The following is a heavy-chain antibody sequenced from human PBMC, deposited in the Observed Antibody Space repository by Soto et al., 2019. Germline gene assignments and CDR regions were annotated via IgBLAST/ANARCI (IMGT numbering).Heavy chain of an antibody. Sequence: QVQLVESGGGVVQPGRSLRLSCAASGFTVSSFTMHWVRQAPGKGLEWVAVISYDDGTNKYYADSVKGRFTISRDNTTNTLYLQMNCLRAEDTGVYYCAMSIAVAGPPEFDYWGQGTLVTVSS. V-gene: IGHV3-30-3*01. CDR1: GFTVSSFT. D-gene: IGHD6-19*01. CDR2: ISYDDGTNK. J-gene: IGHJ4*02. CDR3: AMSIAVAGPPEFDY.